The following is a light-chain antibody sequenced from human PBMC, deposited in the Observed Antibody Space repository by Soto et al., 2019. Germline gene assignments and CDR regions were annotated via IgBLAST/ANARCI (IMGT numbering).Light chain of an antibody. CDR3: SSYTSSSTPRYV. CDR2: DVS. CDR1: SSDVGGYNY. V-gene: IGLV2-14*01. J-gene: IGLJ1*01. Sequence: QPALTQPASVSGSPGQSITISCTGTSSDVGGYNYVSWYQQHPGKAPKLMIYDVSNRPSGVSNRFSGSKSGNTASLTISGLQAEDEADYYCSSYTSSSTPRYVFGTGTKVPVL.